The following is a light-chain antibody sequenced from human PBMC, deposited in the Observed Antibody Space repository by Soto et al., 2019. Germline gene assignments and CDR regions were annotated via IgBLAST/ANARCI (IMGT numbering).Light chain of an antibody. CDR3: QQYKSWPPAPRT. Sequence: EIVMTQSPATLSVFPGERASLSCRASQSVSSSLAWYQQKPGQAPRLVIYDASTRATGIPARFTGSGSGTEVTLTISRLQSEDSAVYYCQQYKSWPPAPRTFGGGTKVEIK. V-gene: IGKV3-15*01. CDR1: QSVSSS. CDR2: DAS. J-gene: IGKJ4*01.